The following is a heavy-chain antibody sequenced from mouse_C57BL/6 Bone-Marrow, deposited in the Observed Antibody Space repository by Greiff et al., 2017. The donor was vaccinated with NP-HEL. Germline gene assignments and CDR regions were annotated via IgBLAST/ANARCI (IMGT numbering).Heavy chain of an antibody. Sequence: QVQLQQSGAELVKPGASVKVSCKASGYTFTSYWMHWVKQRPGQGLEWIGRIHPSDSDNNYNQKFKGKATLTVDKSSSTAYMQLSSLTSEDSAVYYCAIGRWLLPFFDYWGQGTTLTVSS. CDR3: AIGRWLLPFFDY. J-gene: IGHJ2*01. V-gene: IGHV1-74*01. CDR1: GYTFTSYW. CDR2: IHPSDSDN. D-gene: IGHD2-3*01.